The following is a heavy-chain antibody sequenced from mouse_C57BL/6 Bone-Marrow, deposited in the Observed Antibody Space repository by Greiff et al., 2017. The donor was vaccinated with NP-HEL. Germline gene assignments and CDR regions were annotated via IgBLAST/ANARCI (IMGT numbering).Heavy chain of an antibody. J-gene: IGHJ4*01. CDR3: ARPTVVAKNYYAMDY. CDR1: GYTFTSYW. V-gene: IGHV1-55*01. CDR2: IYPGSGST. D-gene: IGHD1-1*01. Sequence: QVQLQQPGAELVKPGASVKMSCKASGYTFTSYWITWVKQRPGQGLEWIGDIYPGSGSTNYNEKFKSKATLTVDTSSSTAYMQLSSLTSEDSAVYYCARPTVVAKNYYAMDYWGQGTSVTVSS.